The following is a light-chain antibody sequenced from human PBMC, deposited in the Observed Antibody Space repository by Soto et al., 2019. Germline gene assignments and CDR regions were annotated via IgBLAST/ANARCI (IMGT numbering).Light chain of an antibody. V-gene: IGKV3D-11*03. Sequence: ASQSVSSNLAWYQQKPGQAPRLLIYDAFNRATGIPARFSGSGSGTDFTLTISSLEPEDFAVYFCQQYGSTPLTFGGGTKVDI. CDR1: QSVSSN. CDR3: QQYGSTPLT. J-gene: IGKJ4*01. CDR2: DAF.